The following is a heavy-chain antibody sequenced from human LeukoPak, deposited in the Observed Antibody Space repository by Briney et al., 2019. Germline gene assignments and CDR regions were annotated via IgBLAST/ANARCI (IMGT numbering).Heavy chain of an antibody. CDR1: GFPFSSYG. V-gene: IGHV3-30*18. D-gene: IGHD1-26*01. J-gene: IGHJ6*02. Sequence: GGSLRLSCAASGFPFSSYGMHWVRQAPGKGLEWVAVISYDGSNKYYADSVKGRFTISRDNSKNTLYLQMNSLRAEDTAVYYCAKDKVVGGSIGRDYYYYDMDVWGQGTTVTVSS. CDR3: AKDKVVGGSIGRDYYYYDMDV. CDR2: ISYDGSNK.